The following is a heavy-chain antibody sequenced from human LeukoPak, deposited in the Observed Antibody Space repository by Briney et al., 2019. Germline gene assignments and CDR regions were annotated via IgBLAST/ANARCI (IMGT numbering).Heavy chain of an antibody. CDR3: AEGVASSAYSAFDY. J-gene: IGHJ4*02. CDR1: GFTFSSYA. Sequence: GGSLRLSCAASGFTFSSYAMSWVRQAPGKGLEWVSVISGSGDSAYYADSVKGRFTISRDNSQNTLYLQMNSLRAEDTAVYYCAEGVASSAYSAFDYWGQGTLVTVSS. CDR2: ISGSGDSA. V-gene: IGHV3-23*01. D-gene: IGHD3-22*01.